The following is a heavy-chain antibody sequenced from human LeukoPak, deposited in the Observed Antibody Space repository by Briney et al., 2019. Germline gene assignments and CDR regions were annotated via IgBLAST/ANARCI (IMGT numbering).Heavy chain of an antibody. CDR3: ARDHKGGSYYYYYYMYV. J-gene: IGHJ6*03. CDR1: GYTFTVYY. Sequence: ASVSVSFTASGYTFTVYYMHWGRQGPGQGGERMGWINTKSGGTNYTQKFQGRVTITRDTSISTASMELSTLRSDDAAVYYCARDHKGGSYYYYYYMYVWGKGTTVTVSS. D-gene: IGHD1-26*01. V-gene: IGHV1-2*02. CDR2: INTKSGGT.